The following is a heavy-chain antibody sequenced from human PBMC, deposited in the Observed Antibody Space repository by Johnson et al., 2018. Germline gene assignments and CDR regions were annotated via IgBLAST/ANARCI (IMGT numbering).Heavy chain of an antibody. J-gene: IGHJ1*01. V-gene: IGHV3-30*03. Sequence: QVQLVQSGGGVVQPGRSLRLSCAASGFTFSSYGMHWVRQAPGKGLEWVAVISYDGSNKYYADSVKGRFTISRDNAKNSLHLQMNSLRAEDTAVYYCARDLAYSSSSTPFQHWGQGTLVTVSS. D-gene: IGHD6-6*01. CDR1: GFTFSSYG. CDR2: ISYDGSNK. CDR3: ARDLAYSSSSTPFQH.